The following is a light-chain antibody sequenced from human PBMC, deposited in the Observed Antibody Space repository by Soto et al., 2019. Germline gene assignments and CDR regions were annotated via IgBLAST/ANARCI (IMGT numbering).Light chain of an antibody. Sequence: EIVLTQSPATLSLSPGERATLSCRASQSVSSYLGWYQQKPGQAPRLLIYDAFNRATGIPARFSGSGSGTGFTLTTSSLEPEDFAVYYCQERNNWPPYTFGQGTKLESK. V-gene: IGKV3-11*01. J-gene: IGKJ2*01. CDR3: QERNNWPPYT. CDR1: QSVSSY. CDR2: DAF.